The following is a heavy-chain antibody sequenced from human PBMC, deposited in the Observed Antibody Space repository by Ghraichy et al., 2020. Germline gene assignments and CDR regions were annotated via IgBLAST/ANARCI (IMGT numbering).Heavy chain of an antibody. Sequence: SETLSLTCAVYGGSFSGYYWSWIRQPPGKGLEWIGEINHSGSTNYNPSLKSRVTISVDTSKNQFSLKLSSVTAADTAVYYCARPLYSSSSFYGIWGQGTLVTVSS. D-gene: IGHD6-13*01. CDR3: ARPLYSSSSFYGI. CDR2: INHSGST. CDR1: GGSFSGYY. J-gene: IGHJ4*02. V-gene: IGHV4-34*01.